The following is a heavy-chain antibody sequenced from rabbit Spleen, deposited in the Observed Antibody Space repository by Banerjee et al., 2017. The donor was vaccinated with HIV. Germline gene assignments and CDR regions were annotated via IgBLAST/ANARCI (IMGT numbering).Heavy chain of an antibody. V-gene: IGHV1S45*01. CDR2: IYTGSSGST. J-gene: IGHJ3*01. CDR3: ARGPPYNGNGLSL. D-gene: IGHD6-1*01. Sequence: QEQLEESGGGLVQPEGSLTLTCTASGFTFSSAYDMCWVRQAPGKGLEWIACIYTGSSGSTYYASWAKGRFTISKTSSTTVTLQMTSLTAADTATYFCARGPPYNGNGLSLWGQGTLVTVS. CDR1: GFTFSSAYD.